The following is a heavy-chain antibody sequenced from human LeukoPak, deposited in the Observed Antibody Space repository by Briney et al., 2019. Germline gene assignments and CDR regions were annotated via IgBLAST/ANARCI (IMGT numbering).Heavy chain of an antibody. J-gene: IGHJ3*02. D-gene: IGHD3-10*01. CDR1: AFSLTSHV. CDR2: IIREGGT. Sequence: GGPLRLSCAASAFSLTSHVMHGVRKAPGKGLVWVSCIIREGGTDYADSVKGRFTISRDIATNTLYLEMNSRRAEDTAMYYCARAAGYGAGSYGFNIWGQGTTVTVSS. V-gene: IGHV3-74*01. CDR3: ARAAGYGAGSYGFNI.